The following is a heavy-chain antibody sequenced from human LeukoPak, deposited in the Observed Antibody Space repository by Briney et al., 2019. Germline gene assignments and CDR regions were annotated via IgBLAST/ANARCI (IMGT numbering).Heavy chain of an antibody. D-gene: IGHD2-2*01. V-gene: IGHV3-30-3*01. CDR1: GFTFSSYA. J-gene: IGHJ4*02. CDR3: ARDCSETSCYADY. Sequence: GRSLRLSCAASGFTFSSYAMHWVRQAPGKGLEWVAVISYDGSNKYYADSVKGRFTISRDNSKNTLYLQMNSLRAEDTAVYYCARDCSETSCYADYWGQGTLVTVSS. CDR2: ISYDGSNK.